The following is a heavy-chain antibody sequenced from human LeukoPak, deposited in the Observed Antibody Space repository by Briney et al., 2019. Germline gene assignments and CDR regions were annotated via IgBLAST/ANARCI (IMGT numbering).Heavy chain of an antibody. D-gene: IGHD3-22*01. Sequence: DPGGSLRLSCAASGFTFSSYAMSWVRQAPGKGLEWVSAISGSGGSTYYADSVKGRFTISRDNSKNTLYLQMNSLRAEDTAVYYCARMGYGGSGYSYPNFDFWGQGTLVTVSS. CDR3: ARMGYGGSGYSYPNFDF. CDR1: GFTFSSYA. V-gene: IGHV3-23*01. J-gene: IGHJ4*02. CDR2: ISGSGGST.